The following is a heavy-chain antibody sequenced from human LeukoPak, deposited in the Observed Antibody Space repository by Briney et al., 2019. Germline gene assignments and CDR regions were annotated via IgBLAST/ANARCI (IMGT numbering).Heavy chain of an antibody. Sequence: PSETLSLTCTVSGGSISTGSYYWGWVRQPPGKGLEYIGSISYSGTTYYNPSLKSRVTISVDTSKNHFSLNLSSMSAADTAVYYCARSSAGVPFDYWGQGTLVTVSS. D-gene: IGHD6-13*01. CDR2: ISYSGTT. CDR3: ARSSAGVPFDY. CDR1: GGSISTGSYY. V-gene: IGHV4-39*02. J-gene: IGHJ4*02.